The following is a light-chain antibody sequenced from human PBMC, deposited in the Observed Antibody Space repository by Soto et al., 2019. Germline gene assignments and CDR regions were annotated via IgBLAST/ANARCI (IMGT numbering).Light chain of an antibody. V-gene: IGLV3-1*01. Sequence: SYELTQPPSVSVSPGQTASITCSGDKLGDKYACWYQQKPGQSPVLVIYQDSKRPSGIPERFSGSNSGNTATLTISGTQAMDEADYYCQAWDSSTGDVVFGXGTKLTVL. CDR2: QDS. CDR1: KLGDKY. J-gene: IGLJ2*01. CDR3: QAWDSSTGDVV.